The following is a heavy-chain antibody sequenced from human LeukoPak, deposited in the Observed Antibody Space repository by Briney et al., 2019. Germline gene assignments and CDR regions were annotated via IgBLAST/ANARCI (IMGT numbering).Heavy chain of an antibody. CDR3: ARDNVLTGYFHDFDI. CDR2: IYYSGST. Sequence: PETLSLTCSVSGGSLSGYYWSWIRQPPGKGLEWIGYIYYSGSTYYNPSLKSRVTISVDTFKNQFSLKLTSVTAADTAVYYCARDNVLTGYFHDFDIWGQGTMVTVSS. J-gene: IGHJ3*02. V-gene: IGHV4-59*01. D-gene: IGHD3-9*01. CDR1: GGSLSGYY.